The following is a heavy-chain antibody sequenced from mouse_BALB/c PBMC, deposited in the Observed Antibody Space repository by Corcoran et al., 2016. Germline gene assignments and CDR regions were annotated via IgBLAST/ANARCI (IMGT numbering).Heavy chain of an antibody. J-gene: IGHJ4*01. D-gene: IGHD3-3*01. CDR2: IASKTDPERI. CDR1: GFTFSNAW. CDR3: TTDLQWVPAIRGY. Sequence: EVQLGESGGGLVKPGESLTLSCVASGFTFSNAWMTWVRQAPGKGLEWVGQIASKTDPERIDYAAPVRGRFTISRDDSENTLFLQMNGLKSDDTAVYYCTTDLQWVPAIRGYWGQGTLVTVTS. V-gene: IGHV6-6*01.